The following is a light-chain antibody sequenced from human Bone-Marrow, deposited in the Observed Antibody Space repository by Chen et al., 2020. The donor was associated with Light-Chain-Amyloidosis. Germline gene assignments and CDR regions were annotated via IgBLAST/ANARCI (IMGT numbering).Light chain of an antibody. V-gene: IGLV3-25*03. CDR2: RDT. J-gene: IGLJ2*01. CDR3: QSADSSGTYEVI. Sequence: SYELTQPPSVSVSPGQTARITCSGDDLPTKYAYWYQQKPGQAPVLVIHRDTERPSGISERFSGSSSGTTGTLTIRGGQGEDEADYHCQSADSSGTYEVIFGGGTKLTVL. CDR1: DLPTKY.